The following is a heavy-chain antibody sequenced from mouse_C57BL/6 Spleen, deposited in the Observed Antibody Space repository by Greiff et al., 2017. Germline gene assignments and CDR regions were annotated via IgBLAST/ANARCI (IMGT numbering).Heavy chain of an antibody. CDR1: GYSFTDYN. Sequence: EVQLQQSGPELVKPGASVKISCKASGYSFTDYNMNWVKQSNGKSLEWIGVINPNYGTTSYNQNFKGKATLTVDQSSSTAYMQLNILTSADSAVYYCAAGDYYGLDYWGQGTTLTVSS. D-gene: IGHD1-1*01. CDR3: AAGDYYGLDY. J-gene: IGHJ2*01. CDR2: INPNYGTT. V-gene: IGHV1-39*01.